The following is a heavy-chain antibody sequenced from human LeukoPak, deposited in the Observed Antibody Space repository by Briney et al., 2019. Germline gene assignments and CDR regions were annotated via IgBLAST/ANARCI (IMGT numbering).Heavy chain of an antibody. Sequence: SETLSLTCAVYGGSFSGYYWSWIRQPPGKGLEWTGEINHSGSTNYNPSLKSRVTISVDTSKNQFSLKLSSVTAADTAVYYCARGPHDDYWGQGTLVTVSS. V-gene: IGHV4-34*01. J-gene: IGHJ4*02. CDR3: ARGPHDDY. CDR2: INHSGST. CDR1: GGSFSGYY.